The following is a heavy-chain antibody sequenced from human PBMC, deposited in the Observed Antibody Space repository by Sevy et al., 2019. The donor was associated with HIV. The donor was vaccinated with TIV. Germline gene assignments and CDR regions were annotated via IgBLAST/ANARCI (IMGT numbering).Heavy chain of an antibody. V-gene: IGHV1-2*06. CDR2: INPNSGVT. CDR1: GYIFSDYN. CDR3: VREDINAPRTLLSFDI. D-gene: IGHD3-3*01. J-gene: IGHJ3*02. Sequence: ASVKVSCKTTGYIFSDYNMHWVRQAPGQGLEWMALINPNSGVTIYAHNFRGRVSVTRDTSMSTAYMELSGPTSDDTAVYYCVREDINAPRTLLSFDIWGQGTMVIVSS.